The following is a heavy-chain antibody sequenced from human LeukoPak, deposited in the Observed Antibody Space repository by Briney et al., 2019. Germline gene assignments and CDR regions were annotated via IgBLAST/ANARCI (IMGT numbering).Heavy chain of an antibody. D-gene: IGHD1-26*01. J-gene: IGHJ4*02. Sequence: SETLSLTCTVSGGSISSYYWSWIRQPPGKGLEWIGYIYYSGSTNYNPSLKSRVTISVDTSKNQFSLKLSSVTAADTAVYYCATGEWELLYFDYWGQGTLVTVSS. CDR1: GGSISSYY. CDR3: ATGEWELLYFDY. CDR2: IYYSGST. V-gene: IGHV4-59*01.